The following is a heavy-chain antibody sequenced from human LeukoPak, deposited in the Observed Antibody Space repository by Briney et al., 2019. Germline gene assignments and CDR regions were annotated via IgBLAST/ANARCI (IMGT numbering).Heavy chain of an antibody. Sequence: GESLKISCKGTGYSFTSYWIGWVRQMPGKGLEWMGVIYGADYTTIYSPPFHGQITISADKSISTAYLQWTSLKASDTAMYYCARRPAGTRTFDYWGQGALVTVSS. CDR3: ARRPAGTRTFDY. J-gene: IGHJ4*02. V-gene: IGHV5-51*01. D-gene: IGHD1-7*01. CDR2: IYGADYTT. CDR1: GYSFTSYW.